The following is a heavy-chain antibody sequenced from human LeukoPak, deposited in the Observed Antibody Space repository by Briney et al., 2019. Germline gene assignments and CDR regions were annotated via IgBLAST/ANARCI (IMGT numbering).Heavy chain of an antibody. CDR2: IYYSGST. Sequence: SETLSLTCTVSGGSISSSSYYWGWIRQPPGKGLEWIGSIYYSGSTYYNPSLKSRVTISVDTSKNHFSLKLRSVTAVDTAVYYCARTLPTTVVTPSDAFDIWGQGTMVTVSS. CDR1: GGSISSSSYY. CDR3: ARTLPTTVVTPSDAFDI. D-gene: IGHD4-23*01. V-gene: IGHV4-39*07. J-gene: IGHJ3*02.